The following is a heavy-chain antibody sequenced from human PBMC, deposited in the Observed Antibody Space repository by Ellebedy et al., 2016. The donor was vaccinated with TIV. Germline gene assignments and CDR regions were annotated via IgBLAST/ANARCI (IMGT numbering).Heavy chain of an antibody. J-gene: IGHJ5*01. CDR2: MHYSGST. V-gene: IGHV4-59*01. CDR1: GGSISSDY. Sequence: SETLSLXCTVSGGSISSDYCHWIRQPPGKALEWIWYMHYSGSTNYNPSLKSRVTISVDTSKNQFFLKLTSVTAADTAVYYCARGTGWLFDSWGQGTLVTVSS. D-gene: IGHD5-12*01. CDR3: ARGTGWLFDS.